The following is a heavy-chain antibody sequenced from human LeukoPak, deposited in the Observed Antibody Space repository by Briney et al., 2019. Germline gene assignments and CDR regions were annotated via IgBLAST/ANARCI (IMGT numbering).Heavy chain of an antibody. D-gene: IGHD3-22*01. CDR2: ISGSGDST. CDR3: AKCHYYDRSGYYCHALDI. J-gene: IGHJ3*02. CDR1: EFIFGSYA. Sequence: PGGSLRLSCAASEFIFGSYAMTWVRQGPGKGLEWVSTISGSGDSTYYADSVKGRFTISRDNSKNTLYLEMNSLRAEDTAVYYCAKCHYYDRSGYYCHALDIWGQGTMVTVSS. V-gene: IGHV3-23*01.